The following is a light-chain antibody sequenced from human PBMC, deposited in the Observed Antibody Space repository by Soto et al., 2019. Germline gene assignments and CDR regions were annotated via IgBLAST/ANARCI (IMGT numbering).Light chain of an antibody. CDR1: QSVRSY. Sequence: EIVMTQSPATLSVSPGDRATLSCRASQSVRSYLAWYQQKPGRSPRLLISGASTRATGFPARFSGSGSGTEFTLTISNLQSEDFAVYYCQQYNNWPYTFGQGTKLEIK. CDR3: QQYNNWPYT. J-gene: IGKJ2*01. CDR2: GAS. V-gene: IGKV3-15*01.